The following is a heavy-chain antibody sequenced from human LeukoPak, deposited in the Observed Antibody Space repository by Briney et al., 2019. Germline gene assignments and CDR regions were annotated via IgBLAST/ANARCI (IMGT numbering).Heavy chain of an antibody. CDR2: ISGYNGNT. Sequence: GASVKVSCKASGYTFTSYGISWVRQAPGQGLEWMGWISGYNGNTNYAQKVQGRVNMTTDISTSTAYMELRSLRSDDTAVYYCARAPRGYSYGYLDFWGQGSLSPSPQ. V-gene: IGHV1-18*04. D-gene: IGHD5-18*01. CDR1: GYTFTSYG. J-gene: IGHJ4*02. CDR3: ARAPRGYSYGYLDF.